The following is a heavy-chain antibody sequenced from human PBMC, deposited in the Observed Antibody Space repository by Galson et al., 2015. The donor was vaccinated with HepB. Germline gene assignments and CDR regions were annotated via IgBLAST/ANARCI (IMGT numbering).Heavy chain of an antibody. Sequence: SLRLSCAASGFTFSSYGMYWVRQAPGKGLEWVAVIWYDGSIEYYRDSVRGRFTVSRDNSRNTLYLQMSSLRAEDTAVYYCARELGFGLDYWGQGTLVTVSS. CDR2: IWYDGSIE. J-gene: IGHJ4*02. V-gene: IGHV3-33*01. CDR1: GFTFSSYG. D-gene: IGHD1-26*01. CDR3: ARELGFGLDY.